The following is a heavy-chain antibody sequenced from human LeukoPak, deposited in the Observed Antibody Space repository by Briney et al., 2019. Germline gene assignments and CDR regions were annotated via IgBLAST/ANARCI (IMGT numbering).Heavy chain of an antibody. Sequence: GGSLRLSCAASGFTFSDHHMDWVRQAPGEGLEWVARIRNKANHYTTEYAASVKGRFTISRDDSENSLYLQMDSLKTEDTAVYYCARSPLGIAPFDYWGQGTLVTVSS. V-gene: IGHV3-72*01. D-gene: IGHD7-27*01. CDR3: ARSPLGIAPFDY. CDR2: IRNKANHYTT. J-gene: IGHJ4*02. CDR1: GFTFSDHH.